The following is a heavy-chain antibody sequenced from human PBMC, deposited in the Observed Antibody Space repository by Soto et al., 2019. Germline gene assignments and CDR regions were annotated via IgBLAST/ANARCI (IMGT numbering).Heavy chain of an antibody. D-gene: IGHD3-22*01. CDR2: IIPIFGTA. CDR3: VRSDYYDSSGYPENYGLDV. CDR1: GGTFSSYA. Sequence: SVKVSFKASGGTFSSYAISWVRQAPGQGLEWMGGIIPIFGTANYAQKFQGRVTITADESTSTAYMELSSLRSEDTAVYYCVRSDYYDSSGYPENYGLDVWGQGTTVTVSS. V-gene: IGHV1-69*13. J-gene: IGHJ6*02.